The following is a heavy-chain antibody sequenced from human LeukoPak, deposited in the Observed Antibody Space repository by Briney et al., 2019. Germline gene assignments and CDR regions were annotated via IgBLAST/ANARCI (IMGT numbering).Heavy chain of an antibody. D-gene: IGHD1-20*01. V-gene: IGHV3-23*01. CDR1: GFTFSSYT. Sequence: GGSLRLSCAASGFTFSSYTMHWVRQAPGKGLEWVSAISGSGGSTYYADSVKGRFTISRDDSKNTLYLQMNSLRAEDTAVYYCAKEGAEGNWNELGFDPWGQGTLVTVSS. CDR2: ISGSGGST. J-gene: IGHJ5*02. CDR3: AKEGAEGNWNELGFDP.